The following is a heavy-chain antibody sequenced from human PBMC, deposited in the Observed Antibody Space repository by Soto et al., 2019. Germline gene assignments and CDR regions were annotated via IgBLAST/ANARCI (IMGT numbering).Heavy chain of an antibody. CDR2: IYWDGDK. CDR1: GFSLSTSGAA. D-gene: IGHD3-3*01. J-gene: IGHJ5*02. Sequence: QINLIESGPTLVKPTQTLTLTCTFSGFSLSTSGAAVGWVRQPPGRALEWLALIYWDGDKRYNASLGNRLTITKDTYMNQVVLTLTNVDPADTAKYYCAHRATMTIFGLIIDNGIWFDPWGQGTRVIVSS. V-gene: IGHV2-5*02. CDR3: AHRATMTIFGLIIDNGIWFDP.